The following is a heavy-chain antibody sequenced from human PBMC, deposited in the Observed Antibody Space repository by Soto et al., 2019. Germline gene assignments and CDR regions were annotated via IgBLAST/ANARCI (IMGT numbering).Heavy chain of an antibody. J-gene: IGHJ5*02. CDR1: GFTFSRYG. Sequence: QVQLVESGGGVVQPGRSLKLSCAASGFTFSRYGMHWVRQAPGKGLEWVAVIFYDGSRKEYAASLKGRFTISRDNSKNTLYLQMNSLRAEDTAMYYCLREESDNDGNWFDPWGQGTLVTVSS. D-gene: IGHD5-12*01. V-gene: IGHV3-33*01. CDR3: LREESDNDGNWFDP. CDR2: IFYDGSRK.